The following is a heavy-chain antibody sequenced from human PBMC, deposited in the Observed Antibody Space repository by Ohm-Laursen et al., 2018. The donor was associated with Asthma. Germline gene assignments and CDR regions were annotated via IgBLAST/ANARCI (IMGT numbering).Heavy chain of an antibody. CDR3: ARGGGTPADYYYYGMDV. V-gene: IGHV3-66*03. J-gene: IGHJ6*02. Sequence: SLRLSCTASGFIVSTKFMIWVRQAPGKGLDWVSVIFGSTGTNYADSVKGRFTISRDNSKNTLYLQMNSLRAEDTAVYYCARGGGTPADYYYYGMDVWGQGTTVTVSS. CDR2: IFGSTGT. CDR1: GFIVSTKF. D-gene: IGHD2-15*01.